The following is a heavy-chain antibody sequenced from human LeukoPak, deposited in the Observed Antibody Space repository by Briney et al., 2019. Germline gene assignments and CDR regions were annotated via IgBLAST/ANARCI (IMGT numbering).Heavy chain of an antibody. CDR1: GYTFTGYY. CDR2: INPNSGGT. D-gene: IGHD6-6*01. CDR3: AREKATTLRGEYSSSSPHLAFDY. V-gene: IGHV1-2*02. Sequence: GASVKVSCKASGYTFTGYYMHWVRQAPEQGLEWMGWINPNSGGTNYAQKFQGRVTMTRDTSISTAYMELSRLRSDDTAVYYCAREKATTLRGEYSSSSPHLAFDYWGQGTLVTVSS. J-gene: IGHJ4*02.